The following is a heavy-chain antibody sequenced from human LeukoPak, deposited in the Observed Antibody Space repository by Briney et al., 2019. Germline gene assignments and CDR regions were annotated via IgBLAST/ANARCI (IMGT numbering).Heavy chain of an antibody. J-gene: IGHJ3*02. Sequence: SETLSLTCSVSGYSISSAYYWGWIRQPPGKGLEWIGTMYHSGSSNYNPSLKSRVTISLETSKNQFSLKLSSVTAADTAVYYCARVHGSGSYAFDIWGQGTMVTVSS. CDR1: GYSISSAYY. CDR2: MYHSGSS. CDR3: ARVHGSGSYAFDI. V-gene: IGHV4-38-2*02. D-gene: IGHD3-10*01.